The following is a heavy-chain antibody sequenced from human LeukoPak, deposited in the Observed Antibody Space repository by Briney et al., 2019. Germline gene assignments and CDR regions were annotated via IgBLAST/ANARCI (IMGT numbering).Heavy chain of an antibody. V-gene: IGHV3-23*01. CDR1: GITLSNYG. Sequence: PGGSLRLSCAVSGITLSNYGMSWVRKAPGKGLEWVAGMSGSGGGTNYADSVEGRFTVSRDNSKNTLYLQMKSLRAEDTAVYFCAKRGVVIRVILVGFYKEAYYFDSWGQGALVTVSS. CDR2: MSGSGGGT. CDR3: AKRGVVIRVILVGFYKEAYYFDS. D-gene: IGHD3-22*01. J-gene: IGHJ4*02.